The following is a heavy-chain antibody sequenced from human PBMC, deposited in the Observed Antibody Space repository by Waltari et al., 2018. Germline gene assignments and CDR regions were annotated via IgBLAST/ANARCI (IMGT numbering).Heavy chain of an antibody. D-gene: IGHD6-19*01. CDR2: THHDGSH. CDR1: GHSIRSEYF. J-gene: IGHJ4*02. CDR3: AAVAWHYSVRIDY. V-gene: IGHV4-38-2*01. Sequence: QVQLQESGPGLVKPSETLSLTCAVFGHSIRSEYFWGWIRQPPGKGLEWIGTTHHDGSHFYRPSPQNRITISLGTSNNQFSLRLRSMTAADTAVYYCAAVAWHYSVRIDYWGQGTLVTVSS.